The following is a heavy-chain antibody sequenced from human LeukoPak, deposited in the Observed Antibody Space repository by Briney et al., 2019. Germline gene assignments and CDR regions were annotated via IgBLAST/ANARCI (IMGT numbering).Heavy chain of an antibody. CDR2: INHSGST. V-gene: IGHV4-34*01. D-gene: IGHD1-26*01. J-gene: IGHJ5*02. Sequence: SETLSLTCAVYGGSLSGSYWSWIRQPPGKGLEWIGEINHSGSTNYNPSLQSRVTISVDTAKNQFSLKLSYVTAADTAVYYCARGPHGWGWFDPWGQGTLVPVSS. CDR3: ARGPHGWGWFDP. CDR1: GGSLSGSY.